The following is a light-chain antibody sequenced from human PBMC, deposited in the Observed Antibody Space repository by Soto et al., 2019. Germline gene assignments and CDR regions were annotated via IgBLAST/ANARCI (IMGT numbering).Light chain of an antibody. CDR3: TSYVGNDIWV. CDR2: EVT. J-gene: IGLJ3*02. Sequence: QSALTQPPSASGSPGQSVTISCTGTSSDVGAYKYVSWYQQYPGKAPKLMIYEVTKRPSGVPDRFSGSKSGNTASLTVSGLKAEDEADYYCTSYVGNDIWVFGGGIQLTVL. V-gene: IGLV2-8*01. CDR1: SSDVGAYKY.